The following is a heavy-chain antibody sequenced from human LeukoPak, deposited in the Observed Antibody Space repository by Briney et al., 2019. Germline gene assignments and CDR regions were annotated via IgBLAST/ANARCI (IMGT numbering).Heavy chain of an antibody. CDR2: IYDSGST. V-gene: IGHV4-59*01. CDR3: ARTYYDFWSGPNWFGP. CDR1: GGSISSYY. D-gene: IGHD3-3*01. J-gene: IGHJ5*02. Sequence: PSETLSLTCTVPGGSISSYYWSWIRQPPGKGLEWIGYIYDSGSTNYNPSLKSRVTISVDTSKNQFSLKLSSVTAADTAVYYCARTYYDFWSGPNWFGPTGQGTLVTVSS.